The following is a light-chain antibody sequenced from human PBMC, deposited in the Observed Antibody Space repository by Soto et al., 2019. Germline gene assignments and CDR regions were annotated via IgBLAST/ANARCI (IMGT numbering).Light chain of an antibody. V-gene: IGKV3-20*01. J-gene: IGKJ4*01. CDR3: QQYSNSPLP. CDR1: QGVSSTY. Sequence: EIVLSQYPGTLSLYPGERATLSCRASQGVSSTYLAWYQQKPGQAPRLLIYGASSRATGIPDRFSGSGSGTDFTLTISRLEPEDFAVYYCQQYSNSPLPFGGGTKVDIK. CDR2: GAS.